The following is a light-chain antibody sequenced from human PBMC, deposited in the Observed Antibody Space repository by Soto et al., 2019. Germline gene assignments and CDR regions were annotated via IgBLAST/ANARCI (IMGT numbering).Light chain of an antibody. Sequence: EIVLTQSTATLSLSPGERATLSCRASQSVSSYLAWYQQKPGQAPRLLIYDASNRATGIPDRFSGSGSGTDFTLTINRLEPEDFAVYYCQQYGSSITFGQGTRLEIK. J-gene: IGKJ5*01. V-gene: IGKV3-20*01. CDR2: DAS. CDR1: QSVSSY. CDR3: QQYGSSIT.